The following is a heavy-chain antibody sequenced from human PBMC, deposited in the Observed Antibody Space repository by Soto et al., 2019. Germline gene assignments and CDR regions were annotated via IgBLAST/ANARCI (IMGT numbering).Heavy chain of an antibody. J-gene: IGHJ4*02. Sequence: SETRSLRCAGSAGSMSRGGYSGSWIRQPPGKGLEWIGYIYHSGSTYYNPSLKSRVTISVDRSKNQFSLKLSSVTAADTAVYYCAAGGGLPRYYWGQGTLVPVSS. CDR2: IYHSGST. CDR1: AGSMSRGGYS. CDR3: AAGGGLPRYY. D-gene: IGHD5-12*01. V-gene: IGHV4-30-2*01.